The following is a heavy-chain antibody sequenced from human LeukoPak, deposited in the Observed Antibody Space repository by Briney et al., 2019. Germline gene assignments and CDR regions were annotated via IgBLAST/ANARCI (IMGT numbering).Heavy chain of an antibody. Sequence: GGSLRLSCAASGFTFTSYTMNWVRQAPGKGLEWVSSISSSSSYIYYADSVKGRFTISRDNAKNSLYLQMNSLRAEDTAVYYCARDFYDTSGYYYDYWGQGTLVTVSS. CDR2: ISSSSSYI. CDR3: ARDFYDTSGYYYDY. CDR1: GFTFTSYT. J-gene: IGHJ4*02. V-gene: IGHV3-21*01. D-gene: IGHD3-22*01.